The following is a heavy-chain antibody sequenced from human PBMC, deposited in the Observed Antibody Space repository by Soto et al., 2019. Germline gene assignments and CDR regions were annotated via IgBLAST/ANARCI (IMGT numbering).Heavy chain of an antibody. D-gene: IGHD3-10*01. V-gene: IGHV1-69*13. Sequence: SVKVSCKASGGTFSSYAISWVRQAPGQGLEWMGGIIPIFGTANYAQKFQGRVTTTADESTSTAYMELSSLRSEDTAVYYCARAYYGSGSYYNPSPHYYYYGMDVWGQGTTVTVSS. CDR3: ARAYYGSGSYYNPSPHYYYYGMDV. CDR2: IIPIFGTA. J-gene: IGHJ6*02. CDR1: GGTFSSYA.